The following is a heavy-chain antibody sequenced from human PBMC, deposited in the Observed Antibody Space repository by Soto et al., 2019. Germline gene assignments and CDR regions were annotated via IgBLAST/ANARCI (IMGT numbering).Heavy chain of an antibody. J-gene: IGHJ6*02. V-gene: IGHV1-69*01. CDR1: GGTFSSYA. CDR2: IIPIFGTA. Sequence: QVQLVQSGAEVKKPGSSVKVSCKASGGTFSSYAISWVRQAPGQGLEWMGGIIPIFGTANYAQKFQGRVTSPADESTSTAHMQLSSLRSEDTAVYYCARWGEGITMVRGGRNYYGMDVWGQGTPVTVSS. CDR3: ARWGEGITMVRGGRNYYGMDV. D-gene: IGHD3-10*01.